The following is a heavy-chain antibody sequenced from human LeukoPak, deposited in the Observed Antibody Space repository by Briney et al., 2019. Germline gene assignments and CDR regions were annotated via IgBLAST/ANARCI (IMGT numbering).Heavy chain of an antibody. CDR1: GGSMRSGTYY. V-gene: IGHV4-39*01. Sequence: SETLSLTCTVSGGSMRSGTYYWDWIRQPPGKGLEWIGSSYYSGNTYYNPSLKSRVTISVDASKKQFSLKLSSVTAADTAVYYCARRPYASGYAFDIWGQGTMVTVS. J-gene: IGHJ3*02. CDR2: SYYSGNT. D-gene: IGHD3-22*01. CDR3: ARRPYASGYAFDI.